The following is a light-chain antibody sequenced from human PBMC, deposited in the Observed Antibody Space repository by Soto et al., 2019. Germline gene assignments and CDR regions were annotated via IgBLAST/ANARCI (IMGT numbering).Light chain of an antibody. V-gene: IGLV2-11*01. J-gene: IGLJ3*02. CDR2: DVN. CDR1: SSDVGGYNY. CDR3: CSCAGSYTWV. Sequence: QSVLTQPRSVSGSPGQSVTISCTGTSSDVGGYNYVSWYQQHPGKAPKLMIYDVNKRPSGVPDRFSGSKSGNTASLTISGLQAEDEADYYCCSCAGSYTWVFGGGTKLTVL.